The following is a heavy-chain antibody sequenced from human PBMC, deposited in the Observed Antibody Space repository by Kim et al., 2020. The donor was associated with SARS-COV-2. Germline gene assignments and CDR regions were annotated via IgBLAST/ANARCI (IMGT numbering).Heavy chain of an antibody. V-gene: IGHV1-18*01. D-gene: IGHD6-19*01. CDR3: ARTGYSSGWYGGQPSGY. J-gene: IGHJ4*02. Sequence: ASVKVSCKASGYTFTSYGISWVRQAPGQGLEWMGWISAYNGNTNYAQKLQGRVTMTTDTSTSTAYMELRSLRSDDTAVYYCARTGYSSGWYGGQPSGYWGQGTLVTVSS. CDR2: ISAYNGNT. CDR1: GYTFTSYG.